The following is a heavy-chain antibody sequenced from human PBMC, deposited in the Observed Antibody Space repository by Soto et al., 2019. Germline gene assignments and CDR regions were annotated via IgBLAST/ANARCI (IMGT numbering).Heavy chain of an antibody. D-gene: IGHD3-22*01. V-gene: IGHV4-31*03. CDR2: IYYSGNT. J-gene: IGHJ4*02. Sequence: SETLSLTCSVSDGSIISGVYYWIWIRQHPGKGLEWIGYIYYSGNTYYNPSLKSRLTISVDTSKNQFSLKLSSVTAADTAVYYCARIDPGYYDSSGYYFDYWGQGTLVTVSS. CDR1: DGSIISGVYY. CDR3: ARIDPGYYDSSGYYFDY.